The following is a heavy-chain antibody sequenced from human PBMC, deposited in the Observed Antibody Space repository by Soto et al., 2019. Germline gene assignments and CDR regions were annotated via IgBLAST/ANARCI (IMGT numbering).Heavy chain of an antibody. V-gene: IGHV1-18*01. D-gene: IGHD2-15*01. Sequence: ASVKVSCKASGYTFTSYGISWVRQAPGQGLEWMGWISAYNGNTNYAQKLQGRVTMTTDTSTSTAYMELRSLRSDDTAVYYCASRKVVAGPSHFDYWGQGTLVTVSS. CDR1: GYTFTSYG. CDR3: ASRKVVAGPSHFDY. CDR2: ISAYNGNT. J-gene: IGHJ4*02.